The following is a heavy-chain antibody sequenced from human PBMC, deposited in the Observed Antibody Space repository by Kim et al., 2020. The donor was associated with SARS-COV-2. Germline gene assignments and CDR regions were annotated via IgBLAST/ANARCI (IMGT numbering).Heavy chain of an antibody. CDR1: GYTFTSYG. V-gene: IGHV1-18*04. CDR3: ARGVRGPISYYYYYGMDV. Sequence: ASVKVSCKASGYTFTSYGISWVRQAPGQGLEWMGWISAYNGNTNYAQKLQGRVTMTTDTSTSTAYMELRSLRSDDTAVYYCARGVRGPISYYYYYGMDVWGQGTTVTVSS. CDR2: ISAYNGNT. J-gene: IGHJ6*02. D-gene: IGHD3-10*01.